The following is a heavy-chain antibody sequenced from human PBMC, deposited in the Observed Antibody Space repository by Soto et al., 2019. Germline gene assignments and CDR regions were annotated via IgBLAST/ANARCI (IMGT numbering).Heavy chain of an antibody. CDR2: IYNSGTS. V-gene: IGHV4-59*01. Sequence: SETLSLTCTVSRASITSDYWTSIRQPPGQGLEYIGYIYNSGTSNYNPSLRSRVTISIDTSKNQFSLKLSSVTAADTAVYFCARGPPPYYDSSGYSKTWFDPCGQGIRVTAPS. CDR3: ARGPPPYYDSSGYSKTWFDP. J-gene: IGHJ5*01. D-gene: IGHD3-22*01. CDR1: RASITSDY.